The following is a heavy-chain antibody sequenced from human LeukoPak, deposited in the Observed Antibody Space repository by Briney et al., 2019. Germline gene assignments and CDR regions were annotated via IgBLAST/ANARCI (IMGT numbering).Heavy chain of an antibody. V-gene: IGHV3-30-3*01. CDR1: GFTFSSYA. Sequence: PGRSLRLSCAASGFTFSSYAMHWVRQAPGKGLEWVAVVSYDGSNKYYADSVKGRFTISRDNSQNTLYLQMNSLRAEDTAVYYCAKGAYYYGSGSYCFDHWGQGILVTVSS. CDR3: AKGAYYYGSGSYCFDH. D-gene: IGHD3-10*01. J-gene: IGHJ5*02. CDR2: VSYDGSNK.